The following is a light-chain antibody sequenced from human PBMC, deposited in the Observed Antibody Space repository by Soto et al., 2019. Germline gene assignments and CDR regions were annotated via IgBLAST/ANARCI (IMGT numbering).Light chain of an antibody. Sequence: DIVLTQFPATLSLSPGERATLSCRASQSINTYLAWYQQKPGQPPRLLISDASNRDTGTPARFSGSGSGTDFTLTISSLEAEDFAVYYCQQRSDWPPLTFGGGTKVEIK. CDR2: DAS. J-gene: IGKJ4*01. V-gene: IGKV3-11*01. CDR3: QQRSDWPPLT. CDR1: QSINTY.